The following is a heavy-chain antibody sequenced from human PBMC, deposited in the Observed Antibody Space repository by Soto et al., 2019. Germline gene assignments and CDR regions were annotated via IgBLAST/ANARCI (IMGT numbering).Heavy chain of an antibody. J-gene: IGHJ4*02. CDR2: VSTNNANT. V-gene: IGHV1-18*01. Sequence: ASVKVSFKTCGYSFSAYGLAWLRQAPGQRPEWMGWVSTNNANTNYAQKFQGRVTMTTDTSTTTTYMELRSLRSDDTAVYYCARELNTESSTYYSFAYWGQGTLVTVSS. CDR1: GYSFSAYG. D-gene: IGHD2-2*01. CDR3: ARELNTESSTYYSFAY.